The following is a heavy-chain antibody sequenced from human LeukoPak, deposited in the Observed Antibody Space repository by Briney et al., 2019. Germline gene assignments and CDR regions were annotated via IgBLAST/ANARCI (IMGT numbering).Heavy chain of an antibody. CDR1: SGSISASNYY. CDR2: AYYSGST. V-gene: IGHV4-39*07. CDR3: VRDSPYSSGWYRFFDL. D-gene: IGHD6-19*01. J-gene: IGHJ2*01. Sequence: SETLSLTCTVSSGSISASNYYWGWVRQPPGKGLEWIGSAYYSGSTYFNPSLKSRLSISVDTSKNQFSLRLTSVTAADTAVYYCVRDSPYSSGWYRFFDLWGRGTLVTVTS.